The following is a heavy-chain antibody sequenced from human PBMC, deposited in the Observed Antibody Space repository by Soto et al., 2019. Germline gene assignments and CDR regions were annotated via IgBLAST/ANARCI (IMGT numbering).Heavy chain of an antibody. CDR3: AREFSSTHITYFDF. Sequence: QVQLQESGPGRVKPSETMSLTCTVSRFSISIDSYYWTWIRQSPGTGLEWIGYISHTGFTKYNPPLESRVTISVNTSKNQFSLKLRSVTAADTAVYYCAREFSSTHITYFDFWGQGTLVSVSS. V-gene: IGHV4-61*01. CDR1: RFSISIDSYY. J-gene: IGHJ4*02. D-gene: IGHD2-2*01. CDR2: ISHTGFT.